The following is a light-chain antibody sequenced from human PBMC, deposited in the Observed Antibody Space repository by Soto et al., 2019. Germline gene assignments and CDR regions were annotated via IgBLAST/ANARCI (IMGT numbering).Light chain of an antibody. CDR1: SSDVGGYNY. J-gene: IGLJ2*01. Sequence: QSALTQPASVSGSPGQSITISCTGTSSDVGGYNYVSWHQHHPGKAPKLMIYEVSSRPSGVSNRFSGSKSGNTASLTISGLQAEDEADYYCSSYTSSSTLVFGGGTKLTVL. V-gene: IGLV2-14*01. CDR3: SSYTSSSTLV. CDR2: EVS.